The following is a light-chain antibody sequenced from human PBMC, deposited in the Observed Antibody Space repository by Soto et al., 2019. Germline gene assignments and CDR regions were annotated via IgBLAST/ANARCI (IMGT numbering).Light chain of an antibody. CDR2: DVT. V-gene: IGLV2-14*01. J-gene: IGLJ1*01. CDR1: SSDVGGYNS. CDR3: TSYTSSITTV. Sequence: QSALTQPASVSGSPGQSITISCTGTSSDVGGYNSVSWYRQYPGKAPKLIIFDVTDRPSGISTRFSGSKSGNTASLTISGLQAEDEAVFYCTSYTSSITTVFGTGTKVTVL.